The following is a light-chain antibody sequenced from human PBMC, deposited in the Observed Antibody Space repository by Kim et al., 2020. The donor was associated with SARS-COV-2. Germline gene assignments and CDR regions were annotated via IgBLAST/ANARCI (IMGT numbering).Light chain of an antibody. CDR2: GKN. Sequence: ALGQTVRITCQGDTLRSYYASRYQQKQGQDPVLVIYGKNNRPSGIPDRFSGSSSGNTASLTITGAQAEDEADYYCNSRDSSGNHVVFGGGTQLTVL. V-gene: IGLV3-19*01. CDR3: NSRDSSGNHVV. J-gene: IGLJ2*01. CDR1: TLRSYY.